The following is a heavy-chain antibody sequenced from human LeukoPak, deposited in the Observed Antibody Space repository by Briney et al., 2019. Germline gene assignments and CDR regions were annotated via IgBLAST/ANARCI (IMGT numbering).Heavy chain of an antibody. CDR1: GFTFSSYG. Sequence: PGRSLRLSCAASGFTFSSYGMHWVRQAPGKGLEWVAFIRYDGSNKYYADSVKGRFTISRDNSKNTLYLQMNSLRAEDTAVYYCAKDGPLFGYSSSWSIYYFDYWGQGTLVTVSS. CDR3: AKDGPLFGYSSSWSIYYFDY. CDR2: IRYDGSNK. J-gene: IGHJ4*02. D-gene: IGHD6-13*01. V-gene: IGHV3-30*02.